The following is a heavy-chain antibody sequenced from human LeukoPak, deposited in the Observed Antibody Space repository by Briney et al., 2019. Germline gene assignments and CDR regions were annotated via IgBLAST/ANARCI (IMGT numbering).Heavy chain of an antibody. CDR2: ISWNSGSI. V-gene: IGHV3-9*01. CDR1: GFTFDDYA. Sequence: GRSLRLSCAASGFTFDDYAMHWVRQAPGKGLEWVSGISWNSGSIGYADSVKGRFTISRDNAKNSLYLQMNSLRAEDTAVYYCARGRSMIPWGQGTLVTVSS. J-gene: IGHJ5*02. D-gene: IGHD3-16*01. CDR3: ARGRSMIP.